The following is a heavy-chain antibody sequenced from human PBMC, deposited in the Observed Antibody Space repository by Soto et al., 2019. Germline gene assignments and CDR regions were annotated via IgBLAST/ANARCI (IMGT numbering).Heavy chain of an antibody. V-gene: IGHV1-69*06. CDR3: VRVSTPYYFDSSDFAGGEYFHH. CDR1: GDTFISFK. J-gene: IGHJ1*01. Sequence: QVQLVQSGAEVRGPGSSVKVSCKTSGDTFISFKITWVRQAAGQGLEWMGGIITLFVRTNSGQKFQGSITIPADKSTSTAYMELRSPTSDATAVYYCVRVSTPYYFDSSDFAGGEYFHHWGQGSLVTVSS. CDR2: IITLFVRT. D-gene: IGHD3-22*01.